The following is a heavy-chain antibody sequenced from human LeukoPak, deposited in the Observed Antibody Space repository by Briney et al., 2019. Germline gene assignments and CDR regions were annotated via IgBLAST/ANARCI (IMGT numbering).Heavy chain of an antibody. Sequence: GGSLRLSCAASGFTFNTYWMHWVRQAPGRGLEWVSYISSSGSTIYYADSVKGRFTISRDNAKNSLYLQMNSLRAEDTAVYYCAELGITMIGGVWGKGTTVTISS. D-gene: IGHD3-10*02. CDR1: GFTFNTYW. CDR3: AELGITMIGGV. V-gene: IGHV3-48*03. J-gene: IGHJ6*04. CDR2: ISSSGSTI.